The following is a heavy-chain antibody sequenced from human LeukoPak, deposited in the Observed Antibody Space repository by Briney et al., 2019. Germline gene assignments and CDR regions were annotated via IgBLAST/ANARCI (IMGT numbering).Heavy chain of an antibody. CDR2: ISGSGGST. J-gene: IGHJ4*02. D-gene: IGHD1-26*01. Sequence: GGSLRLSCAASGFTFSSYAMSWVRQALGKGLEWVSAISGSGGSTYYADSVKGRFTISRDNSKNTLYLQMNSLRAEDTAVYYCAKFLRYSGSSNGVGFDYWGQGTLVTVSS. V-gene: IGHV3-23*01. CDR3: AKFLRYSGSSNGVGFDY. CDR1: GFTFSSYA.